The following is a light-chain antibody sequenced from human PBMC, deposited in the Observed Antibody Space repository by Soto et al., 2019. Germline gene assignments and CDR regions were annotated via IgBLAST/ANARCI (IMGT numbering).Light chain of an antibody. CDR1: SGHSTYI. J-gene: IGLJ3*02. CDR2: LDRSGSY. CDR3: ETWYSNTHKV. V-gene: IGLV4-60*02. Sequence: QSVLTQSSSASASLGSSVKLTCILSSGHSTYIIAWHQQQPGKAPRFLMALDRSGSYNRGSGVPDRFSGSSSGADRYLTISNLQFEDEGDYYCETWYSNTHKVFGGGTKLTVL.